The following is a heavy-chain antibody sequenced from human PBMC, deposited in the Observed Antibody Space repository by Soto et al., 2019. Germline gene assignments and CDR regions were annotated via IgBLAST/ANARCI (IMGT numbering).Heavy chain of an antibody. CDR1: GFTFSSYA. V-gene: IGHV3-23*01. CDR2: ISGSGGST. D-gene: IGHD3-9*01. J-gene: IGHJ5*02. CDR3: AKDGNPIPYLTGYYRLGWFDP. Sequence: EVQLLESGGGLVQPGGSLRLSCAASGFTFSSYAMSWVRQAPGKGLEWVSAISGSGGSTYYADSVKGRFTISRDTSKNTLYLQMNSLRAEDTAVYYCAKDGNPIPYLTGYYRLGWFDPWGQGTLVTVYS.